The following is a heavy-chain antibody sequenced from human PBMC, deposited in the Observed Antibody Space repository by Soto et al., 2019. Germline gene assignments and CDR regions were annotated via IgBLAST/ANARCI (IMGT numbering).Heavy chain of an antibody. CDR1: GYTFTSYG. CDR2: IIPIFGTA. CDR3: ASHFFVQWELLAPEYFDY. J-gene: IGHJ4*02. Sequence: SVKVSCKASGYTFTSYGISWVRQAPGQGLEWMGGIIPIFGTANYAQKFQGRVTITADESTSTACMELSSLRSEDTAVYYCASHFFVQWELLAPEYFDYWGQGTLVTVSS. V-gene: IGHV1-69*13. D-gene: IGHD1-26*01.